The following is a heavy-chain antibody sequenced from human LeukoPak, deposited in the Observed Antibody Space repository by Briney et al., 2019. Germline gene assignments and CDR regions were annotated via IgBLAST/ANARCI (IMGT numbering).Heavy chain of an antibody. CDR3: ARDDRSSWYEIAFDI. V-gene: IGHV1-2*02. CDR1: GYTFIGYY. D-gene: IGHD6-13*01. J-gene: IGHJ3*02. Sequence: GASVKVSCKASGYTFIGYYMHWVRQAPGQGLEWMGWINPNSGGTNYAQKFQGRVTMTRDTSISTAYMELSRLRSDDTAVYYCARDDRSSWYEIAFDIWGQGTMVTVSS. CDR2: INPNSGGT.